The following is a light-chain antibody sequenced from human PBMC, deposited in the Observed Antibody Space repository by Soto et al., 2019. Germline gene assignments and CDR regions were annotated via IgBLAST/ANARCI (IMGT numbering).Light chain of an antibody. CDR3: SSYSSSSTPYV. Sequence: QSVLTQPASVSGSPGQSITISCSGTSSDVGGYNSVSWYQQHPGKAPKVMIYEVSNRPSGVSNRFSGSKSGNTASLTISGLQAEDEADYYCSSYSSSSTPYVFGTGTKLTVL. V-gene: IGLV2-14*01. CDR2: EVS. J-gene: IGLJ1*01. CDR1: SSDVGGYNS.